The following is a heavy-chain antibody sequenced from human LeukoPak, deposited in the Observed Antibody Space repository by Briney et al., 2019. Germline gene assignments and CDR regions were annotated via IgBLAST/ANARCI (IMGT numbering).Heavy chain of an antibody. CDR3: AKGD. CDR2: ITWEGGTT. CDR1: GFIFDDYT. Sequence: GGSLRLSCAASGFIFDDYTMHWVRQTPGKGLEWVSLITWEGGTTHYADSVKGRFTISRDNSKNSLYLQMDSLRTEDGALYYCAKGDWGQGTLVTVSS. V-gene: IGHV3-43*01. J-gene: IGHJ4*02.